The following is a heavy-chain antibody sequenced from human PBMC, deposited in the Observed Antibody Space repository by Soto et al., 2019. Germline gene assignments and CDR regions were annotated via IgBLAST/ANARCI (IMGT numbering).Heavy chain of an antibody. CDR2: ISGSGGGT. V-gene: IGHV3-23*01. Sequence: GGSLRLSCAASGFTFSSYAMSWVRQAPGKGLEWVSGISGSGGGTFYAGSVKGRFTISRDNSKNTLYLQMNSLRAEDTAIYYCAKEWGDCRSTDNCFLLAHYWGQGTLVTVSS. D-gene: IGHD2-2*01. CDR1: GFTFSSYA. J-gene: IGHJ4*02. CDR3: AKEWGDCRSTDNCFLLAHY.